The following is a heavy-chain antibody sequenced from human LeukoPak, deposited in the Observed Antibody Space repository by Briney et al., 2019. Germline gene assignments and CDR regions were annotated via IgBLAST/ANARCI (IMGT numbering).Heavy chain of an antibody. CDR1: GYTLTELS. CDR3: ARLDWNDGDYFDY. V-gene: IGHV1-24*01. J-gene: IGHJ4*02. Sequence: ASVKVSCKVSGYTLTELSMHWVRQAPGKGLEWMGGFDPEDGETIYAQKFQGRVTMTTDTSTSTAYMELRSLRSDDTAVYYCARLDWNDGDYFDYWGQGTLVTVSS. CDR2: FDPEDGET. D-gene: IGHD1-1*01.